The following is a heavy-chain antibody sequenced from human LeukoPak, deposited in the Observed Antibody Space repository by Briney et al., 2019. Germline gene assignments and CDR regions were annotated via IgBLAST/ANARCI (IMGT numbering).Heavy chain of an antibody. CDR1: GFTFSSYS. Sequence: GGSLRLSCAASGFTFSSYSMNWVRQAPGKGLEWVSYISSSSSTIYYADSVKGRFTISRDNAKNSLYLQMNSLRAEDTAVYYCARDGHDYGDYGFDYWGQGTLVTVSS. D-gene: IGHD4-17*01. CDR3: ARDGHDYGDYGFDY. V-gene: IGHV3-48*04. CDR2: ISSSSSTI. J-gene: IGHJ4*02.